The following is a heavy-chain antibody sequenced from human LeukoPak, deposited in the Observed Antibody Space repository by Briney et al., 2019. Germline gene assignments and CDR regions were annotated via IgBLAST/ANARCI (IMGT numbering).Heavy chain of an antibody. CDR1: GGTFSSYA. Sequence: GASVKVSCKASGGTFSSYAISWVRQAPGQGLEWMGWINPNSGGTNYAQKFQGRVTMTRDTSISTAYMELSRLRSDDTAVYYCATREPLRSISPGDDAFDIWGQGTMVTVSS. CDR2: INPNSGGT. D-gene: IGHD1-26*01. J-gene: IGHJ3*02. V-gene: IGHV1-2*02. CDR3: ATREPLRSISPGDDAFDI.